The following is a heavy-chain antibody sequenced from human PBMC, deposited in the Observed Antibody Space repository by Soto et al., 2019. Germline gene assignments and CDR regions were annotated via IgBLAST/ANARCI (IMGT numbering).Heavy chain of an antibody. J-gene: IGHJ4*02. CDR3: ANRPYSGYDYYFDY. Sequence: GGSLRLSCAASGFTFSSYAMSWVRQAPGKGLEWVSAISGSGGSTYYADSVKGRFTISRDNSKNTLYLQMNSLRAEDTAVYYCANRPYSGYDYYFDYWGQGTLVTVSS. V-gene: IGHV3-23*01. CDR1: GFTFSSYA. CDR2: ISGSGGST. D-gene: IGHD5-12*01.